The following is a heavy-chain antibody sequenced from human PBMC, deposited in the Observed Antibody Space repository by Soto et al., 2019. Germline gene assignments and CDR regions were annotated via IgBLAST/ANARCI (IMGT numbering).Heavy chain of an antibody. V-gene: IGHV3-30-3*01. CDR2: ISYDGSNK. Sequence: SLRLSCAAAGFTFSSYAMHWVRQAPRKGLEWVAVISYDGSNKFYADSVKGRFTISRNNTKNTLYLQMDSLRAEDPAMYYCASTYYYSSGFDPWGQGTRVTVSS. D-gene: IGHD3-10*01. J-gene: IGHJ5*02. CDR3: ASTYYYSSGFDP. CDR1: GFTFSSYA.